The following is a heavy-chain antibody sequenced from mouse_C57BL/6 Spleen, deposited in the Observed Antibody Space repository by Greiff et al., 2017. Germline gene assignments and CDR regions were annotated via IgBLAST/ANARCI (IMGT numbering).Heavy chain of an antibody. Sequence: VKLVESGPGLVQPSQSLSITCTVSGFSFTSYGVHWVRQSPGKGLEWLGVIWSGGSTDYYAAFISRLIISKNNSKSQVFFKQNSLQADDTAIYYCARGGDDDVDYWGQGTTLTVSS. CDR3: ARGGDDDVDY. CDR2: IWSGGST. V-gene: IGHV2-2*01. J-gene: IGHJ2*01. CDR1: GFSFTSYG. D-gene: IGHD2-4*01.